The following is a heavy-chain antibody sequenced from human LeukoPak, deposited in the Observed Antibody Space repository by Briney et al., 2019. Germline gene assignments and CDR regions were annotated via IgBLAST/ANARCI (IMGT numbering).Heavy chain of an antibody. CDR2: IRYDGSNK. V-gene: IGHV3-30*02. D-gene: IGHD3-22*01. CDR1: GFTFSSYG. CDR3: AKDLLHYYDSSGTFDY. J-gene: IGHJ4*02. Sequence: GGSLRLSCAASGFTFSSYGMHWVRQAPGKGLEWVAFIRYDGSNKYYADSVKGRFTISRDKYKNTLYLQMNSLRAEDTAVYYCAKDLLHYYDSSGTFDYWGQGTLVTVSS.